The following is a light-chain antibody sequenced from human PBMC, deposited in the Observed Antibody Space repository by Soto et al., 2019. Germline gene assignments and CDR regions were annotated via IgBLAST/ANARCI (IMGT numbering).Light chain of an antibody. Sequence: EIVLTQSPGTLSLSPGERATLSCRASQSVDSRYLAWYQQKPGQAPRLLIYGPSSRATGIPDRFSGSGSGTDFTLTISRLEPEDFAVYYCQQYGSSPPKYTFGQGTKLEIK. J-gene: IGKJ2*01. V-gene: IGKV3-20*01. CDR1: QSVDSRY. CDR3: QQYGSSPPKYT. CDR2: GPS.